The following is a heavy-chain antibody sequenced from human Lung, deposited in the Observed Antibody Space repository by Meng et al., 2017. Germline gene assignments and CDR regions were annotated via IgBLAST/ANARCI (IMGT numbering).Heavy chain of an antibody. J-gene: IGHJ4*02. D-gene: IGHD4-11*01. CDR3: ARGPTTMAHDFDY. V-gene: IGHV4-34*01. CDR2: INHSGST. Sequence: QVQLQQGAAGLLKPSETLSLPCVVSGGSFSDYYWSWIRQPPGKGLEWIGEINHSGSTNYNPSLESRATISVDTSQNNLSLKLSSVTAADSAVYYCARGPTTMAHDFDYWGQGTLVTVSS. CDR1: GGSFSDYY.